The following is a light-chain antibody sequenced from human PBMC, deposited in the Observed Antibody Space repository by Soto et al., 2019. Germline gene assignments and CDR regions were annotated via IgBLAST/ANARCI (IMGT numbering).Light chain of an antibody. V-gene: IGLV2-14*01. Sequence: SALTQPASVSGSPGQSVTISCTGTSSDVGGYDYVSWYQQHPGKAPKFMIYEVTNRPSGVSHRFSGSKSGNTASLTISGLQAEDEADYYCSSYTTTSTYVFGTGTKVT. J-gene: IGLJ1*01. CDR3: SSYTTTSTYV. CDR1: SSDVGGYDY. CDR2: EVT.